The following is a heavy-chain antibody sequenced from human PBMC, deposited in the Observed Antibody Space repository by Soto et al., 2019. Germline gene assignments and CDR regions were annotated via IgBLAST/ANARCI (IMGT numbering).Heavy chain of an antibody. J-gene: IGHJ4*02. Sequence: SETLSLTCTVSGGSISSGGYYWSWIRQHPGKGLEWIGYIYYSGSTYYNPSLKSRVTISVDTSKNQFSLKLSSVTAADTAVYYCAGDFMTTIDYWGQGTLVTVSS. CDR3: AGDFMTTIDY. V-gene: IGHV4-31*03. CDR2: IYYSGST. D-gene: IGHD1-1*01. CDR1: GGSISSGGYY.